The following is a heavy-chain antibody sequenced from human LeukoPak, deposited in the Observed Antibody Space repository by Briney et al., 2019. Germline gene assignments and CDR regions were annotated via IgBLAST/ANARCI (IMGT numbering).Heavy chain of an antibody. CDR3: ANGRLFKGLLNY. CDR2: ISARGGST. V-gene: IGHV3-23*01. D-gene: IGHD3-22*01. J-gene: IGHJ4*02. CDR1: GLTFSSYA. Sequence: GGSLRLSCAVSGLTFSSYAMSWVRQAPGKGLEWVSGISARGGSTYSADLVKGRFTISRDNSKNTLYLQMNSLRAEDTAIYYCANGRLFKGLLNYWGQGTLVTVSS.